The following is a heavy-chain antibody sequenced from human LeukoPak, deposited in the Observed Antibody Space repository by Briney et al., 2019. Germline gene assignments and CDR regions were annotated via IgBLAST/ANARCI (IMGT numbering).Heavy chain of an antibody. CDR2: ISGSGDYT. J-gene: IGHJ4*02. V-gene: IGHV3-23*01. Sequence: PGGSLRLSCAASGFTFSDYYMSWVRQAPGQGLEWVSTISGSGDYTFYADSVKGRFTISRDNSKNTLFLQMNSLRADDTAVYYCAKRGIAAAASFDYWGQGTLVTVSS. CDR3: AKRGIAAAASFDY. CDR1: GFTFSDYY. D-gene: IGHD6-13*01.